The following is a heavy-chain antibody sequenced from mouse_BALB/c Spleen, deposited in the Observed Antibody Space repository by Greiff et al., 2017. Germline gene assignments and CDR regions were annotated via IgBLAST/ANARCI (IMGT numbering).Heavy chain of an antibody. V-gene: IGHV1-82*01. D-gene: IGHD2-2*01. CDR1: GYAFSSSW. J-gene: IGHJ3*01. CDR3: ARSWYYGFSWFAY. CDR2: IYPGDGDT. Sequence: QVQLQQSGPELVKPGASVKISCKASGYAFSSSWMNWVKQRPGQGLEWIGRIYPGDGDTNYNGKFKGKATLTADKSSSTAYMQLSSLTSVDSAVYFCARSWYYGFSWFAYWGQGTLVTVSA.